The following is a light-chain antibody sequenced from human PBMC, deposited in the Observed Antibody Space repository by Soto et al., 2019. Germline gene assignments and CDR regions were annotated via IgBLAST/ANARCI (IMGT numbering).Light chain of an antibody. V-gene: IGKV1-5*03. CDR2: KAS. CDR1: QSISSW. CDR3: QQYESYPMT. Sequence: ESQMTQYPSTLSTSIGDRVTITCRAGQSISSWLAWYQQKPGKAPKLLISKASTLQSGVPPRFSGSGSGTEFALTISSLQPDDFATYYCQQYESYPMTFGGGTKV. J-gene: IGKJ4*01.